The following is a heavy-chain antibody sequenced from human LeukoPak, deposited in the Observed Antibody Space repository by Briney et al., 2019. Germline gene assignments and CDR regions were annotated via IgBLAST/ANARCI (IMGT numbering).Heavy chain of an antibody. V-gene: IGHV1-3*01. CDR2: INAGNGNT. J-gene: IGHJ4*02. CDR3: ARRGVPAAPSYFDY. Sequence: ASVKVSCKASGYTFTSYAMHWVRQAPGQRLEWMGWINAGNGNTKYSQKFQGRVTITRDTSASTAYMELSSLRSEDTAVYYCARRGVPAAPSYFDYWGQGTLVTVSS. D-gene: IGHD2-2*01. CDR1: GYTFTSYA.